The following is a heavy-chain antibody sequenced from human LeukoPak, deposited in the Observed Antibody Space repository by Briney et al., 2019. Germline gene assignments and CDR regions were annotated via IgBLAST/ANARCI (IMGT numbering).Heavy chain of an antibody. CDR2: ISGSGGST. Sequence: GGSLRLSCAASGFTFSSYAMSWVRQAPGKGLEWVSAISGSGGSTYYADSVKGRFTISRDNAKNTLYLQMNSLRAEGTAVYYCASNPQLPRNYYYGMDVWGKGTTVTVSS. CDR3: ASNPQLPRNYYYGMDV. CDR1: GFTFSSYA. J-gene: IGHJ6*04. V-gene: IGHV3-23*01. D-gene: IGHD2-2*01.